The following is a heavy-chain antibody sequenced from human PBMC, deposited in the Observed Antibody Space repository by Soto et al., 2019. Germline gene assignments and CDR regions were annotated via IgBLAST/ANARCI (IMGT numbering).Heavy chain of an antibody. J-gene: IGHJ3*02. CDR3: AKGAAGITMVRGVIIGDAFDI. V-gene: IGHV3-23*01. CDR2: ISGSGGST. Sequence: GGSLRLSCAASGFTFSSYAMSWVRQAPGKGLEWVSAISGSGGSTYYADSVKGRFTISRDNSKNTLYLQMNSLRAEDTVVYYCAKGAAGITMVRGVIIGDAFDIWGQGTMVTVSS. CDR1: GFTFSSYA. D-gene: IGHD3-10*01.